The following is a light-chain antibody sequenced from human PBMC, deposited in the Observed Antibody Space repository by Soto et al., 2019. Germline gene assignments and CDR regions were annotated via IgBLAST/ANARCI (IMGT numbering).Light chain of an antibody. V-gene: IGKV1-33*01. J-gene: IGKJ2*01. Sequence: DIQMTQSPSSLSASVGDRVTITCQASQDISNYLNWYQQKPGKAPKLLIYDASNLETGVPSRFSGSGSGTDFTSTISSLQPEDIATYYCQQYDNLPFFGQGTKLEIK. CDR2: DAS. CDR1: QDISNY. CDR3: QQYDNLPF.